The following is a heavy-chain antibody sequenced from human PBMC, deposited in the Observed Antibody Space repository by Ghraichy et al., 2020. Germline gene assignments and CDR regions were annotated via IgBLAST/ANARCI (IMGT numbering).Heavy chain of an antibody. D-gene: IGHD3-22*01. Sequence: SETLSLTCAVYGGSFSGYYWSWIRQPPGKGLEWIGEINHSGSTNYNPSLKSRVTISVDTSKNQFSLKLSSVTAADTAVYYCARYPGEYHDSSGYNVYWGQGTLVTVSS. CDR1: GGSFSGYY. CDR3: ARYPGEYHDSSGYNVY. CDR2: INHSGST. J-gene: IGHJ4*02. V-gene: IGHV4-34*01.